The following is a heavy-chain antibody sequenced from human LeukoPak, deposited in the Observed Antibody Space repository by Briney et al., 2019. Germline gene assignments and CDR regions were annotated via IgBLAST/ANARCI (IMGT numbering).Heavy chain of an antibody. CDR3: ANSRQWLATGNFDY. J-gene: IGHJ4*02. Sequence: PGGSVRLSCAASGFTFSSYAMSWVRQPPGKGLEWVSAISGSGGSTYYADSVKGRFTISRDNSKNTLYLQMNSLRAEDTAVYYCANSRQWLATGNFDYWGQGTLVTVS. CDR2: ISGSGGST. D-gene: IGHD6-19*01. CDR1: GFTFSSYA. V-gene: IGHV3-23*01.